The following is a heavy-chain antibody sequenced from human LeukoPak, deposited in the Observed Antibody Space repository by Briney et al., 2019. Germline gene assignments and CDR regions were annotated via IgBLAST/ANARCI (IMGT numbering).Heavy chain of an antibody. CDR1: GFTFSSYA. V-gene: IGHV3-23*01. CDR2: ISGSGGST. D-gene: IGHD3-22*01. J-gene: IGHJ4*02. Sequence: GGSLRLSCAASGFTFSSYAMSWVRQAPGKGLEWVSAISGSGGSTYYADSVKGRFTISRDNSKNTLYLQMNSLRAEDTAVYYCAKDFGLYDSSGYYYEDFDYWGQGTLVTASS. CDR3: AKDFGLYDSSGYYYEDFDY.